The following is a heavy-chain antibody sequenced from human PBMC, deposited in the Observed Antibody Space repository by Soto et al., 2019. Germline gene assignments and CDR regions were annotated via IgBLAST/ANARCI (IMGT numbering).Heavy chain of an antibody. D-gene: IGHD6-19*01. CDR3: ANSGYSSGWWRWVDY. V-gene: IGHV1-3*01. Sequence: QVQLVQSGAEVKKPGASVKVSCKASGYTFTSYAMHWVRHAPGQRLEWMGWINAGNGNTKYSQKFQGRVTITRDTSASTAYMELSSLRSEDTAVYYCANSGYSSGWWRWVDYWGQGTLVTVSS. CDR1: GYTFTSYA. CDR2: INAGNGNT. J-gene: IGHJ4*02.